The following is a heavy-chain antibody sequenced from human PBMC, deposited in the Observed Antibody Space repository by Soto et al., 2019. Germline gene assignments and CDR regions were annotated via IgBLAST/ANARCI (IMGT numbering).Heavy chain of an antibody. D-gene: IGHD5-12*01. CDR1: VDTLTGCT. J-gene: IGHJ6*02. CDR3: ARDQDIVATRIGTAYGMDV. CDR2: IIPIFGTA. V-gene: IGHV1-69*01. Sequence: SLKCCCKDCVDTLTGCTMEGVKKYQEQGLEWIGGIIPIFGTANYAQKFQGRVTITADESTSTAYMELSSLRSEDTAVYYCARDQDIVATRIGTAYGMDVWGQGTTVTVS.